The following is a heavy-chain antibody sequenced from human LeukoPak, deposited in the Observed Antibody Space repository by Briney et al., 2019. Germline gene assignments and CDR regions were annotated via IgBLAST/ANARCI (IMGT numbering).Heavy chain of an antibody. V-gene: IGHV4-34*01. Sequence: KPSETLSLTCAVYGGSFSGYYWSWIRQPPGKGLEWIGEINHSGSTNYNPSLKSRVTISVDTSKNQFSLKLSPVTAADTAVYYCARGDYYDSSGYYVDYWGQGTLVTVSS. CDR1: GGSFSGYY. CDR3: ARGDYYDSSGYYVDY. J-gene: IGHJ4*02. D-gene: IGHD3-22*01. CDR2: INHSGST.